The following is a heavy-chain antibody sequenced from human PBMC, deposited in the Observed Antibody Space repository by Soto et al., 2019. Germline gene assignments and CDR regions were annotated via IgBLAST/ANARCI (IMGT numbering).Heavy chain of an antibody. J-gene: IGHJ4*02. Sequence: SETLSLTCAVSGGSLSSGGYSWSWIRQPPGKGLEWIGYIYHSGSTYYNPSLKSRVTISVDRSKNQFSLKLSSVTAADTAVYYCARGTPFGRWGQGTLVTVSS. CDR1: GGSLSSGGYS. CDR2: IYHSGST. CDR3: ARGTPFGR. V-gene: IGHV4-30-2*01. D-gene: IGHD3-3*01.